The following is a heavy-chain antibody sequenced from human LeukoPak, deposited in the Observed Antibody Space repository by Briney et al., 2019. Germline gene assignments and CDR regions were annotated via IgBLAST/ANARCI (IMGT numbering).Heavy chain of an antibody. Sequence: PSETLSLTCTVSGGSISSYYWSWIRQPPGKGLEWIGYIYYSGSTNYNPSLKSRVTISVDTSKNQFSLKLSSVTAADTAVYYCARARYGGNSEKNFDYWGQGTLVTVSS. J-gene: IGHJ4*02. D-gene: IGHD4-23*01. CDR1: GGSISSYY. CDR2: IYYSGST. V-gene: IGHV4-59*01. CDR3: ARARYGGNSEKNFDY.